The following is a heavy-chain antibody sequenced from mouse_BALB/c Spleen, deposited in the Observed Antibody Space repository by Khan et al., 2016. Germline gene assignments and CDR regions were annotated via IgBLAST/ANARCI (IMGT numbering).Heavy chain of an antibody. D-gene: IGHD2-3*01. J-gene: IGHJ4*01. CDR2: ISYSGST. V-gene: IGHV3-2*02. CDR3: ARSGDGYYVGAMDY. CDR1: GYSITSDYA. Sequence: VQLQESGPGLVKPSQSLSLTCTVTGYSITSDYAWNWIRQFPGNKLEWMGYISYSGSTSYNPSLKSRISITRDTSKNQFFLQLNSVTTEDTATYYCARSGDGYYVGAMDYWGQGTSVTVSS.